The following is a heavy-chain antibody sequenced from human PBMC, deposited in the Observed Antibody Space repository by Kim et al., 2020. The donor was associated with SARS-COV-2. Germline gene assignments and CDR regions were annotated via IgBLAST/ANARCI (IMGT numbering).Heavy chain of an antibody. CDR3: AKGAGTYRGYDY. D-gene: IGHD1-26*01. J-gene: IGHJ4*02. Sequence: GGSLRLSCAASGFSFSSYSMTWVRQGPGKGLEWVSTISENGGRTYYADSVKGRFTISRDNSKNTLFLQMNSLTAEDTAVYYCAKGAGTYRGYDYWGQGTLVTVSS. CDR2: ISENGGRT. CDR1: GFSFSSYS. V-gene: IGHV3-23*01.